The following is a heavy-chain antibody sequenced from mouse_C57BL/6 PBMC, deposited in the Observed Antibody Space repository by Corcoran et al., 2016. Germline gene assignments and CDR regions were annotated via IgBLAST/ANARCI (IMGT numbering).Heavy chain of an antibody. CDR3: AREGYYGSGDYFDY. Sequence: QVQLQQSGPELVKPGASVKISCKASGYSFTSYYIHWVKQRPGQGLEWIGWIYPGSGNTKYNEKFKGKATLTADTSSSTAYMQLSSLTSEDSAVYYCAREGYYGSGDYFDYWGQGTTLTVSS. CDR1: GYSFTSYY. D-gene: IGHD1-1*01. J-gene: IGHJ2*01. CDR2: IYPGSGNT. V-gene: IGHV1-66*01.